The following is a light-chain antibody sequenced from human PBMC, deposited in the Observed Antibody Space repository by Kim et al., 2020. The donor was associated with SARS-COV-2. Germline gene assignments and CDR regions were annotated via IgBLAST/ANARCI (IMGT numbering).Light chain of an antibody. CDR2: QDS. V-gene: IGLV3-1*01. CDR3: QAWDSSTVV. Sequence: YELTQPPSVSVSPGQTASITCSGDKLGDKYACWYQQKPGQSPVLVIYQDSKRSSGIPERFSGSNSGNTATLTISGTQAMDEADYYCQAWDSSTVVFGGGTKLTVL. J-gene: IGLJ2*01. CDR1: KLGDKY.